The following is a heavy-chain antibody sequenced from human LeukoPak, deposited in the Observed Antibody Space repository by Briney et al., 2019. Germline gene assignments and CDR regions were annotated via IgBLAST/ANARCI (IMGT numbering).Heavy chain of an antibody. Sequence: ASVKVSCKASGYTFTGYYMHWVRQAPGQGLEWMGRINPNSGGTNYAQKFQGRVTMTRDTSISTAYMKLSRLRSDDTAVYYCARVSSSSLDYYYYYMDVWGKGTTVTVSS. V-gene: IGHV1-2*06. J-gene: IGHJ6*03. CDR2: INPNSGGT. D-gene: IGHD6-6*01. CDR3: ARVSSSSLDYYYYYMDV. CDR1: GYTFTGYY.